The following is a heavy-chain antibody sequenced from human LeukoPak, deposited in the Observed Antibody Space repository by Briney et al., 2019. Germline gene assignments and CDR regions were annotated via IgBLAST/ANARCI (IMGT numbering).Heavy chain of an antibody. CDR2: IWYDGSNI. CDR1: GFTFSTYG. CDR3: ARDVPAYYYDSSGYTDAFDI. Sequence: PGRSLRLSCAASGFTFSTYGMHWVRQAPGKGLEWLAVIWYDGSNIYYADSVKGRFTISRDNSKNTMYLQINSLRAEDTAVYYCARDVPAYYYDSSGYTDAFDIWGQGTMVTVSS. D-gene: IGHD3-22*01. J-gene: IGHJ3*02. V-gene: IGHV3-33*01.